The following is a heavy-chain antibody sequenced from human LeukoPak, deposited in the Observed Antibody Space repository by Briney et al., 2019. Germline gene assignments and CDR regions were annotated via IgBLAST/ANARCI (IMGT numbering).Heavy chain of an antibody. J-gene: IGHJ6*03. Sequence: GGSLRLSCAASGFTFSSYAMHWVRQAPGKGLEWVAVISYDGSNKYYADSVKGRFTISRDNSKNTLYLQMNSLRAEDTAVYYCARDTGAVGATWGDYFYYYYMDVWGKGTTVTVSS. V-gene: IGHV3-30-3*01. CDR2: ISYDGSNK. CDR1: GFTFSSYA. D-gene: IGHD1-26*01. CDR3: ARDTGAVGATWGDYFYYYYMDV.